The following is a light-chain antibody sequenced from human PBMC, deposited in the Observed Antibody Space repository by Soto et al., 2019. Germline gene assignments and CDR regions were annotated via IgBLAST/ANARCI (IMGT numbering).Light chain of an antibody. CDR3: AAWDDSLNGFYV. J-gene: IGLJ1*01. CDR2: SNN. V-gene: IGLV1-44*01. Sequence: VLTQPPSASGTPGQRVTISCSGSSPNIGSNTVNWYQQLPGTAPKLLIHSNNQRPSGVPDRFSGSKSGTSASLAISGLQSEDEADYYCAAWDDSLNGFYVFGTGTKVTVL. CDR1: SPNIGSNT.